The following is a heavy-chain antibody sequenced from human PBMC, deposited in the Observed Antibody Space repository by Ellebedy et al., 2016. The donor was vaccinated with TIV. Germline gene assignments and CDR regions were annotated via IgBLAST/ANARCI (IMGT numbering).Heavy chain of an antibody. Sequence: GESLKISCAASGFTFSSYWMSWVRQAPGKGLEWVANIRQDGSEKYYVDSVKGRFTISRDNAKNSLYLQMTSLRAEDTAVYYCARDTNYYDSSGEWYFDYWGQGTLVTVSS. CDR3: ARDTNYYDSSGEWYFDY. CDR1: GFTFSSYW. V-gene: IGHV3-7*03. D-gene: IGHD3-22*01. CDR2: IRQDGSEK. J-gene: IGHJ4*02.